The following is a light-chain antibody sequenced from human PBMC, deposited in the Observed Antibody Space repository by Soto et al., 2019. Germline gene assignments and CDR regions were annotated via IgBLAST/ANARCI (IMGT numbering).Light chain of an antibody. CDR2: GAS. J-gene: IGKJ1*01. CDR3: QQYNTSPRT. V-gene: IGKV3-20*01. CDR1: QGVGSNL. Sequence: ESVLTQSPGTLSFXPGEKSSVXXSYSQGVGSNLLAWYQQKRGQAPRLLIYGASNRATGIPDRFSGSGSGTDFTLTISRLEPEDFAVYYCQQYNTSPRTFGQGTKVDI.